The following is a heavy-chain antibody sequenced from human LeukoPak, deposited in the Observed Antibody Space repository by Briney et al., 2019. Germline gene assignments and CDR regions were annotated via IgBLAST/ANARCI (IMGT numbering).Heavy chain of an antibody. CDR1: GFTFDDYA. CDR2: ISWNSGSI. V-gene: IGHV3-9*01. D-gene: IGHD3-3*01. CDR3: AKDEAYDFWSGPKSY. J-gene: IGHJ4*02. Sequence: GRSLRLSCAASGFTFDDYAMHWVRHAPRKGLEWVSSISWNSGSIGYADSVKGRFTISRDNAKNSLYLQMNSLRAEDTALYYCAKDEAYDFWSGPKSYWGQGTLVTVSS.